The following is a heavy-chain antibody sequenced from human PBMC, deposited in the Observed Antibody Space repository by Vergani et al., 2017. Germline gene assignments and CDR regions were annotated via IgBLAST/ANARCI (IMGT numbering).Heavy chain of an antibody. CDR3: AKGSSSSVFHYSSVFDY. CDR2: ISGSGGST. V-gene: IGHV3-23*01. J-gene: IGHJ4*02. CDR1: GFTFSSYA. D-gene: IGHD6-6*01. Sequence: EVQLLESGGGLVQPGGSLRLSCAASGFTFSSYAMSWVRQAPGKGLEWVSAISGSGGSTYYADSVKGRFTISRDNSKNTLCLQMNSLRAEDTAVYYCAKGSSSSVFHYSSVFDYWGQGTLVTVSS.